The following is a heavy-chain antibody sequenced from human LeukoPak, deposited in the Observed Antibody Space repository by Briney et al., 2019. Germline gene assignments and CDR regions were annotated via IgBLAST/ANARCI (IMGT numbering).Heavy chain of an antibody. V-gene: IGHV1-8*01. D-gene: IGHD2-15*01. CDR1: GYTFTSYD. Sequence: ASVKVSCKASGYTFTSYDIHWVRQAAGHGLEWMGWMNPNSAHTGHAQKFQGRVTMTTDTSTSTAYMDLRSLRSDDTAVYYCAREGYCSGGSCYFPWGQGTLVTVSS. CDR3: AREGYCSGGSCYFP. J-gene: IGHJ5*02. CDR2: MNPNSAHT.